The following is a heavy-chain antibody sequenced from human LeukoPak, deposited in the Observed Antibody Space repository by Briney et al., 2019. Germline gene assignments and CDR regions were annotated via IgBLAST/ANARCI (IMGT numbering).Heavy chain of an antibody. CDR2: INSDGSST. J-gene: IGHJ4*02. V-gene: IGHV3-74*01. Sequence: QSGGSLRLSCAASGFTFSSYWMHWVRQAPGKGLVWVSRINSDGSSTSYADSVKGRFTISRDNAKNSLYLQMNSLRAEDTAVYYCARAPGGYSSGWYFYFDYWGQGTLVTVSS. CDR3: ARAPGGYSSGWYFYFDY. CDR1: GFTFSSYW. D-gene: IGHD6-19*01.